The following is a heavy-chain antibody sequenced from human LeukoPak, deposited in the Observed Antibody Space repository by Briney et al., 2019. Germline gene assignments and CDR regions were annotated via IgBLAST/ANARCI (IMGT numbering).Heavy chain of an antibody. CDR2: ISYDGSKT. D-gene: IGHD4-23*01. Sequence: PGRSLRLSCAASGFIFSGYTMHWFRQAPGKGLEWVAVISYDGSKTYYADSVKGRFAISRDNSKNTLYLQMNSLRAEDTAMYYCTRDHDYGGNDYWGQGTLVTVSS. CDR1: GFIFSGYT. CDR3: TRDHDYGGNDY. J-gene: IGHJ4*02. V-gene: IGHV3-30*01.